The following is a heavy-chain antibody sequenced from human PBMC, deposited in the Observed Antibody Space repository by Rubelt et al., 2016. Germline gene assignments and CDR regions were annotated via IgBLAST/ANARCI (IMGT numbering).Heavy chain of an antibody. Sequence: QVQLVQSGAEVKKPGASVKVSCKASGYTFTSYAMHWVRQAPGQRLEWMGWINAGNGNTKYSQKFQGGVTMTEDTSTGTAYMELSSLRSEDTAVYYCAIRQPDYGDLDFDYWGQGTLVTVSS. J-gene: IGHJ4*02. CDR3: AIRQPDYGDLDFDY. CDR1: GYTFTSYA. D-gene: IGHD4-17*01. CDR2: INAGNGNT. V-gene: IGHV1-3*01.